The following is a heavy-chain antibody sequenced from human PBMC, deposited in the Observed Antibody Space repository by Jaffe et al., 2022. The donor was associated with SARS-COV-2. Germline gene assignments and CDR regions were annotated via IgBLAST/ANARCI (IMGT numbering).Heavy chain of an antibody. D-gene: IGHD1-26*01. CDR3: ARCIPVGRACYFDY. CDR1: GYSFSTYR. V-gene: IGHV5-51*01. Sequence: EVQLVQSGAEVKKPGESLEISCQGSGYSFSTYRIAWVRQMPGKGLEWMGLIYPGNSATRYSPSFQGQVTMSADKSISTAYLQWSSLKASDTAMYYCARCIPVGRACYFDYWGQGSLVTVSS. CDR2: IYPGNSAT. J-gene: IGHJ4*02.